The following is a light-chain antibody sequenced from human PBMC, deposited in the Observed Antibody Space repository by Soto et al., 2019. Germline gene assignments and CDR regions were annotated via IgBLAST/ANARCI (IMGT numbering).Light chain of an antibody. CDR1: QSISSW. CDR2: DAS. V-gene: IGKV1-5*01. J-gene: IGKJ1*01. CDR3: QHYNSYPQT. Sequence: DIQMTHSPSTLSASVGDRVTITCRASQSISSWLAWYQQKPGKAPKLLIYDASFLQSGVPSRFSGSGSGTEFTLTISRLQPDDFATYYCQHYNSYPQTFGQGTKVEIK.